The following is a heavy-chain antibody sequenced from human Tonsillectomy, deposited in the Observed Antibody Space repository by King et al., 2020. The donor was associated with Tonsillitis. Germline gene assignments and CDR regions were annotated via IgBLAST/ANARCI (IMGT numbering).Heavy chain of an antibody. V-gene: IGHV3-53*01. J-gene: IGHJ3*02. CDR1: GFTVSSNY. CDR3: ARGGWELLQGGDPFDI. Sequence: VQLVQSGGGLIQPGGSLRLSCAASGFTVSSNYMSWVRQAPGKGLEWVSVIYSDGSTYYADSVKGRFTISRDNSKNTLYLQMNSLRAEDTAVYYCARGGWELLQGGDPFDIWGQGTMVTVSS. D-gene: IGHD1-26*01. CDR2: IYSDGST.